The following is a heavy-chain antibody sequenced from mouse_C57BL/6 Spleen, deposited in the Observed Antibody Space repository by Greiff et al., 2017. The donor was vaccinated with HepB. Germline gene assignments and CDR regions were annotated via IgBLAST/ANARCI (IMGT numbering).Heavy chain of an antibody. J-gene: IGHJ2*01. D-gene: IGHD2-12*01. Sequence: VQLQQSGAELVMPGASVKLSCKASGYTFTSYWMHWVKQRPGQGLEWIGEIDPSDSDTNYNQKFKGKSTLTVDKSSSTAYMQLSSLTSEDSAVYYCARRPYDGIFDYWGQGTTLTVSS. CDR3: ARRPYDGIFDY. CDR1: GYTFTSYW. V-gene: IGHV1-69*01. CDR2: IDPSDSDT.